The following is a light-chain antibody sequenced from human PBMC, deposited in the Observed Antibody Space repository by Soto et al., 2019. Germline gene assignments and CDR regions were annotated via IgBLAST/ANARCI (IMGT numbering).Light chain of an antibody. CDR1: ENINNY. CDR3: QQSYITPPFT. J-gene: IGKJ3*01. Sequence: DIQMTQSPSSLSASVGDRISITCRTSENINNYLNWYQQKPGKAPKLLIYGASKLQSGVPSRFSGSGSRTEFTLTISSLQPEDFVTYYCQQSYITPPFTFGPGTKVAVK. CDR2: GAS. V-gene: IGKV1-39*01.